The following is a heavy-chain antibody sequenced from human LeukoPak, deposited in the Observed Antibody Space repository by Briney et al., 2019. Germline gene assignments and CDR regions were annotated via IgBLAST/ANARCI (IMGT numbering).Heavy chain of an antibody. CDR1: GYTFTGYY. Sequence: GASVKVSCKASGYTFTGYYMHWVRQAPGQGLEWMGWINPNSGGTNYAQKFQGRVTMTRDTPISTAYMELSSLRSEDTAVYYCARGRSRIAAAGPLLDYWGQGTLVTVSS. CDR2: INPNSGGT. D-gene: IGHD6-13*01. CDR3: ARGRSRIAAAGPLLDY. V-gene: IGHV1-2*02. J-gene: IGHJ4*02.